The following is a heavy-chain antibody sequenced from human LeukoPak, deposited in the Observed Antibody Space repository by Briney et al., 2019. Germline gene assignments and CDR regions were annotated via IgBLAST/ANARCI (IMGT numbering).Heavy chain of an antibody. V-gene: IGHV3-21*01. CDR2: ISSSSSYI. J-gene: IGHJ4*02. CDR1: GFTFSSYS. Sequence: GGSLRLSCAASGFTFSSYSMNWVRQAPGKGLEWVSSISSSSSYIYYADSVKGRFTISRDNAKNSLYLQMNSLRAEDTAVYYCASQPYSSGWYAHKDWGQGTLVTVSS. CDR3: ASQPYSSGWYAHKD. D-gene: IGHD6-19*01.